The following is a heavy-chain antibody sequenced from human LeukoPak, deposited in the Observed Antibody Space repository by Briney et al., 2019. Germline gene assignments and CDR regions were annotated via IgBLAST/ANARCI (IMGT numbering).Heavy chain of an antibody. CDR2: IYHSGST. CDR3: ARLSGAPIRHPIYHFDY. CDR1: GYSISSGCY. Sequence: HPSETQSLTCAVSGYSISSGCYWGWIRQPPGKGLEWIGNIYHSGSTYKNPSLKSRVTISLDTSKNQFSLSLSSVTAADTAMYYCARLSGAPIRHPIYHFDYWGQGTLVTVSS. J-gene: IGHJ4*02. V-gene: IGHV4-38-2*01. D-gene: IGHD2-2*02.